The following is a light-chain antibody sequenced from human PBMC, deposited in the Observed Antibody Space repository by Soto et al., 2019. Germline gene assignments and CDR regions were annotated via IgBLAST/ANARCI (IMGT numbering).Light chain of an antibody. CDR3: LEYDNLPIT. CDR2: DAS. J-gene: IGKJ4*02. CDR1: QDISNY. V-gene: IGKV1-33*01. Sequence: DIQMTQSPSSLSTSVGDRVTITCQASQDISNYLNWYQQKPGKAPKLLIYDASNLETGVPSRFSGGGAGTDFTFTISSLQPEDIATYYCLEYDNLPITFGGGTKVEIK.